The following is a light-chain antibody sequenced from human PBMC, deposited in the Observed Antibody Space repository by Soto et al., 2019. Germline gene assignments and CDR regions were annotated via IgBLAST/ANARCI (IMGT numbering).Light chain of an antibody. CDR3: QQYYSTPT. Sequence: DIVMTESPDSLAVSLGERATINCKSSQSVLYSSNNKNSLAWFQQKPGQPPKLLIYWASTRESGVPDRFSGSGSGTDLTLTISSLQAEDVAVYYCQQYYSTPTFGQGTKLEIK. J-gene: IGKJ2*01. V-gene: IGKV4-1*01. CDR1: QSVLYSSNNKNS. CDR2: WAS.